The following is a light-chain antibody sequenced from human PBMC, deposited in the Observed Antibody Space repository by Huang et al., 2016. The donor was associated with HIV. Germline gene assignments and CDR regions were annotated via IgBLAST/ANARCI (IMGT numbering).Light chain of an antibody. CDR3: QQYGSPPET. Sequence: EIVLTQSPGTLSLSAGERATLYCRASQSVSSNYLAWYQQKPGQAPRLLIYGASSRATGIPDRFSGSGSGTDFTLTISRLEPEDFAVYYCQQYGSPPETFGQGTKVEIK. CDR1: QSVSSNY. CDR2: GAS. J-gene: IGKJ1*01. V-gene: IGKV3-20*01.